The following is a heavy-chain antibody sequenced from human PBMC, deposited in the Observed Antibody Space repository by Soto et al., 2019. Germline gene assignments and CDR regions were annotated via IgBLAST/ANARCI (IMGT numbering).Heavy chain of an antibody. CDR2: IIPIDATV. J-gene: IGHJ6*01. V-gene: IGHV1-69*12. CDR1: GGTFSNYA. CDR3: ARDLLGFGYTYADV. D-gene: IGHD3-10*01. Sequence: QVQLVQSGAEVKKPGSSVKVSCKASGGTFSNYALISWVRQAPGQGLEWMGGIIPIDATVNYAQKFQGRITMXAXEXPTTAYMDLGSLRSEDTAVYYCARDLLGFGYTYADVWGQGTTVTVSS.